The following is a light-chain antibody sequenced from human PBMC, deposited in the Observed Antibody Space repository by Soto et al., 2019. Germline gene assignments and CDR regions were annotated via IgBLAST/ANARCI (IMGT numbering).Light chain of an antibody. J-gene: IGKJ2*01. CDR2: KAS. CDR3: QHYDRGPYT. CDR1: QSISNC. V-gene: IGKV1-5*03. Sequence: DIQMTQYPSTLSASVGDTVTITCRASQSISNCLAWYQQKPGQAPKLLIHKASTLESGVPSRFSDSGSGKEFPRTISSLQPDDFATFYCQHYDRGPYTFGQGNKLEIK.